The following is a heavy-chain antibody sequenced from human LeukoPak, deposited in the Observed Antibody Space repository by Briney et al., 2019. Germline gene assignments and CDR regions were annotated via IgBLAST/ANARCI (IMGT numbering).Heavy chain of an antibody. Sequence: PSQTLSLTCAVYGGSFSGYYWSWIRQPPGKGLEWIGEINHSGSTNYNPSLKSRVTISVDTSKNQFSLKLSSVTAADTAVYYCARGRPNYYDSSGYYKIDYWGQGTLVTVSS. CDR1: GGSFSGYY. CDR3: ARGRPNYYDSSGYYKIDY. J-gene: IGHJ4*02. CDR2: INHSGST. V-gene: IGHV4-34*01. D-gene: IGHD3-22*01.